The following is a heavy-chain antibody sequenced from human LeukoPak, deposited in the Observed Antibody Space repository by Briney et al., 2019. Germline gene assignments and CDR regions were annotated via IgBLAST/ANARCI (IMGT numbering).Heavy chain of an antibody. CDR3: ARGNLLETYYDYVRGSYPLDV. V-gene: IGHV3-30*04. D-gene: IGHD3-16*01. J-gene: IGHJ6*01. Sequence: GGSLRLSCAASGFTFSSYAMHWVRQAPGKGLEWVAVISYDGSNKYYADSVKGRFTISRDNSKNTLYLQMNSLRAEDTAVYYCARGNLLETYYDYVRGSYPLDVWGQGTTVTVSS. CDR1: GFTFSSYA. CDR2: ISYDGSNK.